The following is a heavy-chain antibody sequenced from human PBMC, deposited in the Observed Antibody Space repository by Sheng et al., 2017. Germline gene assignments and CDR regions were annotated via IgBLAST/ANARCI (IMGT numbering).Heavy chain of an antibody. Sequence: QVQLVQSGAEVKKPGASVKVSCRAFGYTFTSHYMHWVRQAPGQGLEWMGVINPTGVYTVYAQKFQGRVTMTRDTSTSTDYMEMSSLTSEDTAVYYCARDNSLEVAGSKNWYFDLW. V-gene: IGHV1-46*01. CDR3: ARDNSLEVAGSKNWYFDL. CDR2: INPTGVYT. J-gene: IGHJ2*01. CDR1: GYTFTSHY. D-gene: IGHD6-19*01.